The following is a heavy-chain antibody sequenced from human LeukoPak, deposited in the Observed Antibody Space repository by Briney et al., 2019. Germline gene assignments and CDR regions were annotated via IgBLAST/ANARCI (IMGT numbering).Heavy chain of an antibody. D-gene: IGHD6-19*01. Sequence: ASVKVSCKASGYTFTSYDINWVRQATGQGLEWMGWMNPNSGNTGYAQKFQGRVTMTRNTSISTAYMELSSLRSEDTAMYYCARSHSSGWYARSYYYYYGMDVWGQGTRVTVSS. CDR2: MNPNSGNT. CDR1: GYTFTSYD. V-gene: IGHV1-8*01. CDR3: ARSHSSGWYARSYYYYYGMDV. J-gene: IGHJ6*02.